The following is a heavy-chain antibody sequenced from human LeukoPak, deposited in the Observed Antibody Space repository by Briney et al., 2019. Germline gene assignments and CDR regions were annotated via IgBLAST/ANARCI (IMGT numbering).Heavy chain of an antibody. CDR1: GFTFSSYA. J-gene: IGHJ4*02. CDR3: ASDWYYYDSSGYYSRYFDY. V-gene: IGHV3-30*04. D-gene: IGHD3-22*01. CDR2: ISYDGSNK. Sequence: PGRSLRLSCAASGFTFSSYAMHWVRQAPGKGLEWVAVISYDGSNKYYADSVKGRFTISRDNVKNTLYLEMNSLRAEDTAVYYCASDWYYYDSSGYYSRYFDYWGQGTLVTV.